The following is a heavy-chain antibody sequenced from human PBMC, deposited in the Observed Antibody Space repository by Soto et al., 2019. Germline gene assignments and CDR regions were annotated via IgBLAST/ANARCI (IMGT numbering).Heavy chain of an antibody. CDR2: ISSSSSTI. J-gene: IGHJ3*02. CDR3: ANGYYGSARGSAFDI. CDR1: GFTFSSYS. D-gene: IGHD3-10*01. V-gene: IGHV3-48*01. Sequence: PGGSLRLSCAASGFTFSSYSMNWVRQAPGKGLEWVSYISSSSSTIYYADSVKGRFTISRDNAKNSLYLQMNSLRAEDTAVYYCANGYYGSARGSAFDIWGQGTMVTVSS.